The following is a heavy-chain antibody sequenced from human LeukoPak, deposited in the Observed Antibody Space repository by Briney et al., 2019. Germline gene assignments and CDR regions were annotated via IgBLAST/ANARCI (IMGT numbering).Heavy chain of an antibody. V-gene: IGHV3-30*18. CDR1: GFTFSSYG. Sequence: GRSLRLSCAASGFTFSSYGMHWVRQAPGKGLEWVAVISYDGSNKYYADSVKGRFTISRDNSKNTLYLQMNSLRAEDTAVYYCAKDPYYYDSSPGMDVWGQGTTVTVSS. J-gene: IGHJ6*02. CDR2: ISYDGSNK. CDR3: AKDPYYYDSSPGMDV. D-gene: IGHD3-22*01.